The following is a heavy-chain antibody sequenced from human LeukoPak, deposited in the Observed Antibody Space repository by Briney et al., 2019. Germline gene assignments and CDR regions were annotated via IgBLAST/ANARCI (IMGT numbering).Heavy chain of an antibody. V-gene: IGHV7-4-1*02. CDR1: GYSFTNYA. CDR2: INTNTRNP. Sequence: GASVKISCKTSGYSFTNYALNWVRQAPGQGLEWLGWINTNTRNPSYVPGLKGRFVFSLDTSVNTAYLQINRLETEDTATYFCARDGEGQWLSAFGVWGQGTLVSVSS. J-gene: IGHJ4*02. CDR3: ARDGEGQWLSAFGV. D-gene: IGHD6-19*01.